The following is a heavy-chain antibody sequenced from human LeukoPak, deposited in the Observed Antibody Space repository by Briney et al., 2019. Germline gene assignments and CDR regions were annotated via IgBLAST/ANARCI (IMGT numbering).Heavy chain of an antibody. CDR1: GGSISGYH. J-gene: IGHJ3*02. Sequence: PSETLSLTCTVSGGSISGYHWSWIRQSPGEGLEWIAYVYSSGSINYNPSLYRRVTISLDSSKNQFSLKVSSVTDADTAVYFCARSGTRSGGAFDIWGQGTMVTVSS. CDR2: VYSSGSI. CDR3: ARSGTRSGGAFDI. V-gene: IGHV4-59*08. D-gene: IGHD4-23*01.